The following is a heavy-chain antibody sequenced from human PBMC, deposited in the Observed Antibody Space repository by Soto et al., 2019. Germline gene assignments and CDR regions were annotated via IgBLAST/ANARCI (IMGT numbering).Heavy chain of an antibody. Sequence: PSETLSLTCAVSGYSISSGYYWGWIRQPPGKGLEWIGSIYHSGSTYYNPSLKSRVTISVDTSKNQFSLKLSSVTAADTVVYYCARLLSNFDWSSYWGQGTLVTVSS. CDR1: GYSISSGYY. CDR2: IYHSGST. J-gene: IGHJ4*02. V-gene: IGHV4-38-2*01. D-gene: IGHD3-9*01. CDR3: ARLLSNFDWSSY.